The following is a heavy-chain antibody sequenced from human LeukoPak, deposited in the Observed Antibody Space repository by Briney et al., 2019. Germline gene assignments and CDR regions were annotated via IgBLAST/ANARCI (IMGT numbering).Heavy chain of an antibody. V-gene: IGHV6-1*01. Sequence: SQTLSLTCAISGGRVSGNSAVGSWIRQSPSRGLEWLGRTYYRSKWYNDYAVSVKSPITINPDTSKNQFSLQLNAVTPEDTAVYYCASGSFFGSWGQGTLVIVSS. J-gene: IGHJ5*01. CDR2: TYYRSKWYN. CDR1: GGRVSGNSAV. CDR3: ASGSFFGS. D-gene: IGHD3-10*01.